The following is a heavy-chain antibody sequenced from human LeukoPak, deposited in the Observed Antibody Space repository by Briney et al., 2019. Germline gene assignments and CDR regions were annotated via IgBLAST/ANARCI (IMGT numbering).Heavy chain of an antibody. CDR2: ISGSGGST. Sequence: GGSLRLSCAASGFTFSSYAMSWVRQAPGKGLEWVSAISGSGGSTYYADSVKGRLTISRDNSKNTLYLQMNSLRAEDTAVYYCAKAPRAEAGTYSGTDVWGQGTTVSVPS. CDR3: AKAPRAEAGTYSGTDV. V-gene: IGHV3-23*01. CDR1: GFTFSSYA. J-gene: IGHJ6*02. D-gene: IGHD6-13*01.